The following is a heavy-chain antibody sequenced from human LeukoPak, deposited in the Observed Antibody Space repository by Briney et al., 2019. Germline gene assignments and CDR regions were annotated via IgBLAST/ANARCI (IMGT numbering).Heavy chain of an antibody. V-gene: IGHV3-30-3*01. J-gene: IGHJ6*02. D-gene: IGHD3-3*01. Sequence: GGSLRLSCAASGFTFSSYAMHWVRQAPGKGLKWVAVISYDGSNKYYADSVKGRFTISRDYSKNTLYLQMNSLRAEDTAVYYCARGSHYDFWSGYYEYYYYGMDVWGQGTTVTVSS. CDR3: ARGSHYDFWSGYYEYYYYGMDV. CDR1: GFTFSSYA. CDR2: ISYDGSNK.